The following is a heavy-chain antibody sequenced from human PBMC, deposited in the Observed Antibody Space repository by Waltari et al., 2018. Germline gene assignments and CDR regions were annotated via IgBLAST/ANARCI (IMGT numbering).Heavy chain of an antibody. CDR2: ISWHSGSI. D-gene: IGHD6-19*01. CDR1: GFTFDDYV. Sequence: VESGGGLVQPGRSLRLSCAASGFTFDDYVLHWVRQAPGKGLEWVSGISWHSGSIGYADSVKGRFTISRDNAKNSLHLQMNSLRAEDTALYYCAKDMELSSGWFDAFDSWGQGTMVTGSS. CDR3: AKDMELSSGWFDAFDS. J-gene: IGHJ3*02. V-gene: IGHV3-9*01.